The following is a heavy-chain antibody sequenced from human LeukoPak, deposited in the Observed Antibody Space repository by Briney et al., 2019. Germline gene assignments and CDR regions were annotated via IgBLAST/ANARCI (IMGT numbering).Heavy chain of an antibody. CDR1: GYTLTELS. J-gene: IGHJ6*03. V-gene: IGHV1-24*01. CDR3: ARGQGSRKGGYSYGYGHYYYYMDV. Sequence: GASVKVFCKVSGYTLTELSMHWVRQAPGKGLEWMGGFDPEDGETIYAQKFQGRVTMTEDTSTDTAYMELSSLRSEDTAVYYCARGQGSRKGGYSYGYGHYYYYMDVWGKGTTVTISS. CDR2: FDPEDGET. D-gene: IGHD5-18*01.